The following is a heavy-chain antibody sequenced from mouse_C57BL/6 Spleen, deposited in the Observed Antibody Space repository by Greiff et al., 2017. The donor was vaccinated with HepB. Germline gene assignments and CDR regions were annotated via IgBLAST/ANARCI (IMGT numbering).Heavy chain of an antibody. J-gene: IGHJ2*01. V-gene: IGHV6-3*01. CDR1: GFTFSNYW. Sequence: EVKLVESGGGLVQPGGSMKLSCVASGFTFSNYWMNWVRQSPEKGLEWVAQIRVKSDNYATHYAESVKGRFTISRDDSKSIVYLQMNNLRAEDTGIYYSTILYYFDCWGKGTTLTGSS. CDR2: IRVKSDNYAT. CDR3: TILYYFDC.